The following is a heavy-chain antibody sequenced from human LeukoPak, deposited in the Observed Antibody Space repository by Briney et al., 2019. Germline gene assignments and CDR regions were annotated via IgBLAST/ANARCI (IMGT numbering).Heavy chain of an antibody. CDR1: GGSIRSSYYY. V-gene: IGHV4-39*07. CDR2: IYDSGST. CDR3: ASLSSSGYYYRAFDI. J-gene: IGHJ3*02. Sequence: PSETLSLTCTVSGGSIRSSYYYWGWIRQPPGKGLEWIGSIYDSGSTYYNPSLKSRVTISVVTSKNQFSLKLSSVTAADTAVYYCASLSSSGYYYRAFDIWGQGTMVTVSS. D-gene: IGHD3-22*01.